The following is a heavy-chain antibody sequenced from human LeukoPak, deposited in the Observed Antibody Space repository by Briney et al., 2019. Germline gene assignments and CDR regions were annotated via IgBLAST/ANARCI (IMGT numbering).Heavy chain of an antibody. CDR3: AREGGGYYCDF. CDR1: GFTFSRSW. Sequence: PGGSLRLSCAASGFTFSRSWMSWVRQAPGKGLEWVANIKEDGSEKYYVDSVKGRFTISRDNAKNSLYLQMNGLRADDTAVYYCAREGGGYYCDFWGQGTLVTVSS. D-gene: IGHD3-3*01. J-gene: IGHJ4*02. V-gene: IGHV3-7*01. CDR2: IKEDGSEK.